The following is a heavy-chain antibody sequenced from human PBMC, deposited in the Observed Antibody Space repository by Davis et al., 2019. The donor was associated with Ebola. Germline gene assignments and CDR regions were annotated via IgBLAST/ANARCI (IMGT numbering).Heavy chain of an antibody. CDR2: ISAYNGNT. Sequence: ASVKVSCKASGYTFTSYGISWVRQAPGQGLEWMGWISAYNGNTNYAQKLQGRVTMTRNTSISTAYMELSSLRSEDTAVYYCARQKVATNVLILLRFGMDVWGKGTTVTVSS. CDR3: ARQKVATNVLILLRFGMDV. CDR1: GYTFTSYG. D-gene: IGHD5-12*01. J-gene: IGHJ6*04. V-gene: IGHV1-18*01.